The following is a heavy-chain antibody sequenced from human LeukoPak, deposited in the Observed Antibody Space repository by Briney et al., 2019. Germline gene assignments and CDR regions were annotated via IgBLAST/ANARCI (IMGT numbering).Heavy chain of an antibody. CDR1: GGSFSGYY. CDR3: ARGTTVVTPDFDY. J-gene: IGHJ4*02. V-gene: IGHV4-34*01. CDR2: INHSGST. Sequence: SETLSLTCAVYGGSFSGYYWSWIRQPPGKGLEWIGEINHSGSTNYNPSLKSRVTISVDTSKNQFSLKPSSVTAADTAVYYCARGTTVVTPDFDYWGQGTLVTVSS. D-gene: IGHD4-23*01.